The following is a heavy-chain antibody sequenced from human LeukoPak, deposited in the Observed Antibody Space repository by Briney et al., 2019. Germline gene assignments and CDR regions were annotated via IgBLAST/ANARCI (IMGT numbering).Heavy chain of an antibody. CDR3: ARGRIAAAGQEKKRAFDI. CDR2: IYYSGST. J-gene: IGHJ3*02. D-gene: IGHD6-13*01. CDR1: GGSISSYY. V-gene: IGHV4-59*01. Sequence: SETLSLTCTVSGGSISSYYWSWIRQPPGKGLEWIGYIYYSGSTNYNPSLKSRVTISVDTSKNQFSLKLSSVTAADTAVYYCARGRIAAAGQEKKRAFDIWGQGTMVTVSS.